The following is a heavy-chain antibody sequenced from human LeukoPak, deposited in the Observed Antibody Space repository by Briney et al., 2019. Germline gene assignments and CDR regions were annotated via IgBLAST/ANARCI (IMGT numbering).Heavy chain of an antibody. D-gene: IGHD3-22*01. CDR3: ARFLNTYYYDSSGYCFDY. CDR2: IYYSGST. CDR1: GGAISRYY. Sequence: PSETLSLTCTVSGGAISRYYWSCIRQPPGKGLGWSGYIYYSGSTNYNPSLKCRVSLTVDTSKTQFSLKLSSVIAADTAVYYCARFLNTYYYDSSGYCFDYWGQGTLVTVSS. V-gene: IGHV4-59*01. J-gene: IGHJ4*02.